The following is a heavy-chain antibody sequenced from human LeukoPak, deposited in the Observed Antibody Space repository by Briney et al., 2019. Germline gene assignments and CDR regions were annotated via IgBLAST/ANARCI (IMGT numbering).Heavy chain of an antibody. CDR1: GVSPSSTNW. D-gene: IGHD5-18*01. CDR2: INHSGST. V-gene: IGHV4-4*02. J-gene: IGHJ6*02. Sequence: PSGTLSLTCAVSGVSPSSTNWWNWVRQPPGKGLEWIGEINHSGSTNYNPSLKSRVTISVDTSKNQFSLKLSSVTAADTAVYYCARLPIQLWTPYYYYGMDVWGQGTTVIVSS. CDR3: ARLPIQLWTPYYYYGMDV.